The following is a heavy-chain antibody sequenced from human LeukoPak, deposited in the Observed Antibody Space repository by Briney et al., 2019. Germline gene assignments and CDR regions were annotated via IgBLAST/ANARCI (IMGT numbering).Heavy chain of an antibody. J-gene: IGHJ4*02. Sequence: ASVKVSCKVSGYTLTELSMHWVRQAPGKGLEWMGGFDPEDGETIYAQKFQGRVTMTEDTSTDTAYMELSSLRSEDTAVYYCATGGYSSSYPFYWGQGTLVTVSS. D-gene: IGHD6-13*01. CDR1: GYTLTELS. CDR3: ATGGYSSSYPFY. CDR2: FDPEDGET. V-gene: IGHV1-24*01.